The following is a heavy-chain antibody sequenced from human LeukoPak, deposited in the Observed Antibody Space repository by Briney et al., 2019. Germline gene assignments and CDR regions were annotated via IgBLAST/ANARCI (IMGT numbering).Heavy chain of an antibody. CDR2: IGTYDGHT. V-gene: IGHV1-18*01. Sequence: GASVKVSCKASGYTFTNYEINWVRQGTGQGLEWLGWIGTYDGHTSYAQKVQGRVTMTTDTSATTAYLELRSLTSDDTALYYCARLMDNNYDGSAFDYWGQGTLVTVSS. J-gene: IGHJ4*02. CDR1: GYTFTNYE. CDR3: ARLMDNNYDGSAFDY. D-gene: IGHD3-22*01.